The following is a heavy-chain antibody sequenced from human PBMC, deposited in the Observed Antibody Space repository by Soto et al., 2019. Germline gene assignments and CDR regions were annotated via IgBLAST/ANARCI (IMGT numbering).Heavy chain of an antibody. J-gene: IGHJ2*01. V-gene: IGHV3-74*01. CDR2: INSDGSST. Sequence: EVQLVESGGGLVQPGGSLRLSCAASGFTFSSYWMHWVRQAPGKGLVWVSRINSDGSSTSYADSVKGRFTISRDNAKNSLYLQINSVNAEDTAVYYCARRVVVAGTSNRYFDLWGRGTLVPVSS. CDR3: ARRVVVAGTSNRYFDL. CDR1: GFTFSSYW. D-gene: IGHD2-15*01.